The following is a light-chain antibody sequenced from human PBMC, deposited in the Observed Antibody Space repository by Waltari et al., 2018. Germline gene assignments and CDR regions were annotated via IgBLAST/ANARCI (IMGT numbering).Light chain of an antibody. J-gene: IGLJ2*01. CDR2: DNN. V-gene: IGLV1-40*01. CDR3: QSYDSSLSARV. Sequence: GAPGQRVTISCTGSSSNIGGYYVYWYQQLPGMAPKLLIYDNNKRPSGVSDRFSGSKSGTSASLTITGLQAEDEADYYCQSYDSSLSARVFGGGTRLTVL. CDR1: SSNIGGYY.